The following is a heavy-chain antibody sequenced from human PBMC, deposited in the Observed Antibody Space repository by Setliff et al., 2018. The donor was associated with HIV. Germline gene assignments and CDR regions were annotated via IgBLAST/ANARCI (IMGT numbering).Heavy chain of an antibody. CDR3: ARDVKQLALNWFDP. J-gene: IGHJ5*02. Sequence: PGGSLRLSCAASGFNFNTFGMHWVRQAPGKGLEWLATIWFDGGNKWYSDSVKGRFTISRDNSKNTLYLQMNSLRAEDTAVYYCARDVKQLALNWFDPWGQGTLVTVSS. CDR2: IWFDGGNK. CDR1: GFNFNTFG. V-gene: IGHV3-33*01. D-gene: IGHD6-6*01.